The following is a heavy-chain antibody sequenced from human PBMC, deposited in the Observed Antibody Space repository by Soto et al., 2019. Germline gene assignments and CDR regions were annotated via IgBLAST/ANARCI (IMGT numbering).Heavy chain of an antibody. CDR1: GGSISSSSYY. V-gene: IGHV4-39*01. CDR2: IYYSGST. CDR3: ARQPRHDWILLQGAALGY. Sequence: LTCTVSGGSISSSSYYWGWIRQPPGKGLEWIGSIYYSGSTYYNPSLKSRVTISVDTSKNQFSLKLSSVTAADTAVYYCARQPRHDWILLQGAALGYWGQGTLVTVSS. D-gene: IGHD3-9*01. J-gene: IGHJ4*02.